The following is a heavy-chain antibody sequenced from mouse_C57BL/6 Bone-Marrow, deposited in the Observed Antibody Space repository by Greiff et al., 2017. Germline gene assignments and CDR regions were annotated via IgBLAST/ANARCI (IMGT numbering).Heavy chain of an antibody. D-gene: IGHD2-13*01. V-gene: IGHV1-55*01. J-gene: IGHJ1*03. CDR2: IYPGSGST. Sequence: VQLQQPGAELVKPGASVKMSCKASGYTFTSYWITWVKQRPGQGLEWIGDIYPGSGSTNYNEKFKSKETLTVDTFTSTAYMQLNSLTSENSAVYYCARRDYSDNWYYGVRGRGTTITVTS. CDR1: GYTFTSYW. CDR3: ARRDYSDNWYYGV.